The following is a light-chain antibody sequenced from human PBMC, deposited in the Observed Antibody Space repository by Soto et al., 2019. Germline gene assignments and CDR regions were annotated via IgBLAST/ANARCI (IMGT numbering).Light chain of an antibody. CDR1: SSDIGDYNY. Sequence: QSALPQPASVSGSPGQSITISCTGTSSDIGDYNYVSWYQQHPGKAPKLKIFEVSKRPSGVSDRFSGSKSGNTASLTISGLQPEDDADYYCSSYSTSGTLYVFGTGTKVTVL. J-gene: IGLJ1*01. CDR3: SSYSTSGTLYV. CDR2: EVS. V-gene: IGLV2-14*01.